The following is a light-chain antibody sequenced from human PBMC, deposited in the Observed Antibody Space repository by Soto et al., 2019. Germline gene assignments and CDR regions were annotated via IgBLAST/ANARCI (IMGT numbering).Light chain of an antibody. CDR2: GNN. J-gene: IGLJ2*01. V-gene: IGLV1-40*01. CDR1: SSNIGAGYG. CDR3: QSYDGSLSGVV. Sequence: QAVVTQPPSMSGAPGQRVTISCTGSSSNIGAGYGVHWYQQLPGTAPKLLIYGNNKRPSGVPDRFSGSKSGTSASLAITGLQAEDEADYYCQSYDGSLSGVVFGGGTQLTVL.